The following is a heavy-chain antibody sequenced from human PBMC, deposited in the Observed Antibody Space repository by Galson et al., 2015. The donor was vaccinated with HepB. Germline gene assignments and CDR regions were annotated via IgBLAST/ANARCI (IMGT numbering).Heavy chain of an antibody. CDR2: ISGYNGNT. CDR1: GYTFTSYG. D-gene: IGHD6-6*01. V-gene: IGHV1-18*01. CDR3: ARDLYSSSSSAFDI. Sequence: SVKVSCKASGYTFTSYGINWVRQAPGQGLEWMGRISGYNGNTNYAQKFQGRVTMTTDTSRSTAYMELSSLRSEDTAVYYCARDLYSSSSSAFDIWGQGTMVTVSS. J-gene: IGHJ3*02.